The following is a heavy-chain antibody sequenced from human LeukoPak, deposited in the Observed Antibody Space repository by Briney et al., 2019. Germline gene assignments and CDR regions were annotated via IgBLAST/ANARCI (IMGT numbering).Heavy chain of an antibody. V-gene: IGHV3-21*01. J-gene: IGHJ4*02. CDR3: AKDPRRYSRTGGYFDY. CDR1: GFTFSSYS. Sequence: GGSLRLSCAASGFTFSSYSMNWVRQAPGKGLEWVSSISSTSSYIYYAASVKGRFTISRDNSKNTLYLQMISLRTEDTAVYYCAKDPRRYSRTGGYFDYWGQGTLVTVSS. D-gene: IGHD6-13*01. CDR2: ISSTSSYI.